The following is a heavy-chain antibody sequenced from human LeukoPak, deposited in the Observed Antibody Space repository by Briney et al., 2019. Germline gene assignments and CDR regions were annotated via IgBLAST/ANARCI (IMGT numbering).Heavy chain of an antibody. CDR3: ASSPRYCPDAEYFQH. V-gene: IGHV4-61*02. CDR1: GGSISSGSYY. Sequence: SETLSLTCTVYGGSISSGSYYWSWIRQPAGKGLEWIGRIYTSGSTHYNPSLKTRVTISVDTSKNQFSLKLRSVTAADTAVYCCASSPRYCPDAEYFQHWGQGAMVTVSS. CDR2: IYTSGST. D-gene: IGHD2-8*02. J-gene: IGHJ1*01.